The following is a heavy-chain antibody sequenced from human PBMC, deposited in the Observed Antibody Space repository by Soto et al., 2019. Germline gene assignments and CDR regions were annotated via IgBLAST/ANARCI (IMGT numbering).Heavy chain of an antibody. CDR3: ARDRGSGGWTPAYGMDV. Sequence: PGGSLRLSCAASGFTFSRYAMSWVRQAPGKGLEWVSSISSSSSYIYYADSVKGRFTISRDNAKNSLYLQMNSLRAEDTAVYYCARDRGSGGWTPAYGMDVWGQGTTVTVSS. D-gene: IGHD6-19*01. J-gene: IGHJ6*02. CDR2: ISSSSSYI. V-gene: IGHV3-21*01. CDR1: GFTFSRYA.